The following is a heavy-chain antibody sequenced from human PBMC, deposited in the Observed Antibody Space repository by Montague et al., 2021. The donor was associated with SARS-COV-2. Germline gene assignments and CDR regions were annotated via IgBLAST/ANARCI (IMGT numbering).Heavy chain of an antibody. J-gene: IGHJ6*02. CDR2: ICYTGST. Sequence: SETLSLTCTVSGGSISRSTSSWAWIRQPPGKGLEWIGIICYTGSTYYNPSLKSRVTVAVDTSRYQFSLRLSSVTAADTSASYCARLPLVSSWSRASGYYYCRMDVWGHGTTVTVSS. CDR3: ARLPLVSSWSRASGYYYCRMDV. D-gene: IGHD6-13*01. CDR1: GGSISRSTSS. V-gene: IGHV4-39*01.